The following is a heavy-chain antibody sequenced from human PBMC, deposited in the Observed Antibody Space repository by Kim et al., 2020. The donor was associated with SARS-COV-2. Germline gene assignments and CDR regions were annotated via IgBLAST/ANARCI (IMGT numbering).Heavy chain of an antibody. D-gene: IGHD3-22*01. J-gene: IGHJ4*02. CDR3: ARHVWGGSGYRLDY. CDR1: GGSISSSGYY. Sequence: SETLSLTCIVSGGSISSSGYYWGWIRQPPGKGLEWIGTVYYSGSTDYNPSLKSRVTISGDSSNNQFSLRLSSVTAADMAVYYCARHVWGGSGYRLDYWGQGTLVTVSS. V-gene: IGHV4-39*01. CDR2: VYYSGST.